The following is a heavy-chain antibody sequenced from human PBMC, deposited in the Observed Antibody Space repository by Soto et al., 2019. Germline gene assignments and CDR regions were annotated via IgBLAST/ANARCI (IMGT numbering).Heavy chain of an antibody. CDR3: AKDRFGEYFYYGMDV. V-gene: IGHV3-23*01. CDR2: ISGSGGIT. D-gene: IGHD3-10*01. J-gene: IGHJ6*02. Sequence: EVQLLESGGGLVQPGGSLRLSCAASGFTFSSYAMNWVRQAPGKGLEWVSGISGSGGITYYADSVKGRFTISRDNSKNTLYLQMNSLRAEDSAVYYCAKDRFGEYFYYGMDVWGQGTTVTVSS. CDR1: GFTFSSYA.